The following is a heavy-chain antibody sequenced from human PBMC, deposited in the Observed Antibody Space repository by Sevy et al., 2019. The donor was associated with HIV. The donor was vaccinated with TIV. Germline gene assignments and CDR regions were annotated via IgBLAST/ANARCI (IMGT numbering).Heavy chain of an antibody. V-gene: IGHV5-51*01. CDR2: IYLGDSDT. D-gene: IGHD2-15*01. Sequence: GESLKIACKGSGYSSSNYWIGWVRQMPGKGLEWMGIIYLGDSDTRYSPSFQGQVNMSVAKSISTAFLQWSSLKASDTAMYYCARLNDGGNGEGAFDIWGQGTMVTVSS. J-gene: IGHJ3*02. CDR1: GYSSSNYW. CDR3: ARLNDGGNGEGAFDI.